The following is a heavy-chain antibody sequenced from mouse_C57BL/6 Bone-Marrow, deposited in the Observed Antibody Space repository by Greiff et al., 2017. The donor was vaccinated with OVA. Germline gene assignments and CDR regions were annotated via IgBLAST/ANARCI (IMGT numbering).Heavy chain of an antibody. CDR1: GYTFTEYT. CDR3: ARHPYSSGYGYAMDY. V-gene: IGHV1-62-2*01. D-gene: IGHD3-2*02. CDR2: FYPGSGSI. J-gene: IGHJ4*01. Sequence: QVHVKQSGAELVKPGASVKLSCKASGYTFTEYTIHWVKQRSGQGLEWIGWFYPGSGSIKYNEKFKDKATLTADKSSSTVYMELSRWTSEDSAVYFCARHPYSSGYGYAMDYWGPGTSVTVSS.